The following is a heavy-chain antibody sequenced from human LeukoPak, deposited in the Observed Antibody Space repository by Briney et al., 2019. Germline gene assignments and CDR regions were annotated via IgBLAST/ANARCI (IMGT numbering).Heavy chain of an antibody. D-gene: IGHD3-9*01. CDR1: GFTFSSTA. CDR2: ITATGGRT. Sequence: GGSLRLPCVASGFTFSSTAMGWVRQAPGKGLEWVSSITATGGRTHYADSVKGRFTISRDNSKNTLYLQLNSLRAEDTAVYYCAKDLLSGRGYFDWLSTAFDYWGQGTLVTVSS. CDR3: AKDLLSGRGYFDWLSTAFDY. V-gene: IGHV3-23*01. J-gene: IGHJ4*02.